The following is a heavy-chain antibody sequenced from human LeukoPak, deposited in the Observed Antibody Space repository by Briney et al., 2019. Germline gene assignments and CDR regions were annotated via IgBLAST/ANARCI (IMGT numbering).Heavy chain of an antibody. Sequence: SETLSLTCAVYGGSFSGYYWSWIRRPPGKGLEWIGEINHSGSTNYNPSLKSRVTISVDTSKNQFSLKLSSVTATDTAVYYCAKIVTAGYYYFDSWGQGTLVTVSS. CDR3: AKIVTAGYYYFDS. CDR1: GGSFSGYY. V-gene: IGHV4-34*01. J-gene: IGHJ4*02. CDR2: INHSGST. D-gene: IGHD2/OR15-2a*01.